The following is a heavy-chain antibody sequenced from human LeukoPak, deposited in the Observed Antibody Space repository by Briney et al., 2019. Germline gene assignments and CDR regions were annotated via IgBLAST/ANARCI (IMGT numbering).Heavy chain of an antibody. D-gene: IGHD3-22*01. J-gene: IGHJ2*01. CDR1: GGSFSGYY. Sequence: SETLSLTCAVYGGSFSGYYWSWIRQPPGKGLEWIGEINHSGSTNYNPSLKSRVTISVDTSKNQFSLKLSSVTAADTGVYYCARGGSRDVGYYYPYWYFDLWGRGTLVTVSS. CDR2: INHSGST. V-gene: IGHV4-34*01. CDR3: ARGGSRDVGYYYPYWYFDL.